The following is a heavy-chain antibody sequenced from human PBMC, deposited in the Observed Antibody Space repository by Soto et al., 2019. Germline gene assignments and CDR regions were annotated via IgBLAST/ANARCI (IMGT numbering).Heavy chain of an antibody. D-gene: IGHD4-4*01. V-gene: IGHV3-66*01. Sequence: EVQLVESGGGFVQPGGSLRLSCAASGFTVSSNYMSWVRQAPGKGLQWVSFIYSDGSTSYADSVKGRFTISRDNSKNTLYLQMNSLRAEDTAVYYCARGPKLDDYSNCVGSFDPWGQGTLVTVSS. CDR3: ARGPKLDDYSNCVGSFDP. J-gene: IGHJ5*02. CDR2: IYSDGST. CDR1: GFTVSSNY.